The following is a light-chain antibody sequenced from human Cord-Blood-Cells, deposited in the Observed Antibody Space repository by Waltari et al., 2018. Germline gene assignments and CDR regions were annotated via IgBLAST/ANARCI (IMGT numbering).Light chain of an antibody. CDR2: DAS. CDR3: QQYNSYSYT. V-gene: IGKV1-5*01. Sequence: DIQMTQSPSTLSASVGDRVTITCRASQSISSWLASYQQKPGKAPKLLIYDASSVESGVPSRFSGSGSVTEFTLTISSLQPDEFATYYCQQYNSYSYTFGKGTKLEIK. CDR1: QSISSW. J-gene: IGKJ2*01.